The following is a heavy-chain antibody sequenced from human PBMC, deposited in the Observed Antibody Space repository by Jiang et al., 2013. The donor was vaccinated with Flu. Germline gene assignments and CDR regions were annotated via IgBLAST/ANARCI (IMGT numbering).Heavy chain of an antibody. D-gene: IGHD6-19*01. CDR3: ARHDSHSSGWTGYFDL. V-gene: IGHV5-51*01. J-gene: IGHJ2*01. Sequence: GKGLEWMGIIYPGDSDTRYSPSFQGQVTISADKSISTAYLQWSSLKASDTAMYYCARHDSHSSGWTGYFDLWGRGTLVTVSS. CDR2: IYPGDSDT.